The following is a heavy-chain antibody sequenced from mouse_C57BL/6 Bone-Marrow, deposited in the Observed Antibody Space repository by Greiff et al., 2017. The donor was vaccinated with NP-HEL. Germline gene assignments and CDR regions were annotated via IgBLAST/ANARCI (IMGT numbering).Heavy chain of an antibody. D-gene: IGHD2-3*01. CDR1: GFTFTDYY. J-gene: IGHJ4*01. V-gene: IGHV7-3*01. Sequence: EVQGVESGGGLVQPGGSLSLSCAASGFTFTDYYMSWVRQPPGKALEWLGFIRNKANGYTTEYSASVKGRFTISRDNSQSILYLQMNALRAKDSATYYCARYGYDGYYVNAMDYWGQGTSVTVSS. CDR3: ARYGYDGYYVNAMDY. CDR2: IRNKANGYTT.